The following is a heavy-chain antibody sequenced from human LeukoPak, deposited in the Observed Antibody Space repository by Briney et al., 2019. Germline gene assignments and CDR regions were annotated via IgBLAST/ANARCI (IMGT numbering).Heavy chain of an antibody. CDR3: ARATRRAAGFDY. J-gene: IGHJ4*02. D-gene: IGHD6-13*01. V-gene: IGHV1-2*02. Sequence: ASVKVSCKASGYTFTGYYMHWVRQAPGQGLEWMGWINPNSGGTNCAQKFQGRVTMTRDTSISTAYMELSRLRSDDTAVYYCARATRRAAGFDYWGQGTLVTVSS. CDR2: INPNSGGT. CDR1: GYTFTGYY.